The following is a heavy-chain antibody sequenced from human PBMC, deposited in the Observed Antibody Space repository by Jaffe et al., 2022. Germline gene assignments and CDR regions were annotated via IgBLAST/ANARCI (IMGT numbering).Heavy chain of an antibody. V-gene: IGHV4-39*01. CDR1: GGSISSSSYY. D-gene: IGHD3-10*01. CDR3: ARHVERWFRAIGFSDYYYYMDV. Sequence: QLQLQESGPGLVKPSETLSLTCTVSGGSISSSSYYWGWIRQPPGKGLEWIGSIYYSGSTYYNPSLKSRVTISVDTSKNQFSLKLSSVTAADTAVYYCARHVERWFRAIGFSDYYYYMDVWGKGTTVTVSS. J-gene: IGHJ6*03. CDR2: IYYSGST.